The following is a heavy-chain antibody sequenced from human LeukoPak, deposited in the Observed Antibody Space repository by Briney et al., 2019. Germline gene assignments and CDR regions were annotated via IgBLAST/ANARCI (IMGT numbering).Heavy chain of an antibody. J-gene: IGHJ5*02. D-gene: IGHD5-12*01. Sequence: ALVKVSCKASGYTFTDYYIHWVRQAPGQGLEWVGWINPDSGGTNYAQKFQGRVTMTRDTSISTVYMELSRLRSDDTAVFYCTREARAGNWFDPWGQGTLVTVSS. CDR1: GYTFTDYY. CDR2: INPDSGGT. CDR3: TREARAGNWFDP. V-gene: IGHV1-2*02.